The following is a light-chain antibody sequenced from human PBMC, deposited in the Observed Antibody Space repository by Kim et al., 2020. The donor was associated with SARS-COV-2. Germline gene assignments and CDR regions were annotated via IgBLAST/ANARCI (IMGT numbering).Light chain of an antibody. CDR1: NIGSKS. J-gene: IGLJ3*02. CDR3: QVWDSSSDGV. V-gene: IGLV3-21*04. CDR2: YDS. Sequence: SYELTQPPSVSVAPGKTARITCGGNNIGSKSVHWYQQKPGHAPVLVIYYDSDRPSGIPERFSGSNSGNTATLTISRVEAGDEADYYCQVWDSSSDGVFGGGTQLTVL.